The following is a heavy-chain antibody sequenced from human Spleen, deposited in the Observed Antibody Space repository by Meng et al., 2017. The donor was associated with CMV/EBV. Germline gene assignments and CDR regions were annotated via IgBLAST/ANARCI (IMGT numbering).Heavy chain of an antibody. CDR2: IIPILGIA. D-gene: IGHD2-21*01. CDR1: GGTFSSYT. Sequence: SVKVSCKASGGTFSSYTISWVRQAPGQGLEWMGRIIPILGIANYAQKFQGRVTITADKSTGTAYMELSSLRSEDTAVYYCARGAYCGGGSCPVGMDVWGQGTTVTVSS. V-gene: IGHV1-69*02. J-gene: IGHJ6*02. CDR3: ARGAYCGGGSCPVGMDV.